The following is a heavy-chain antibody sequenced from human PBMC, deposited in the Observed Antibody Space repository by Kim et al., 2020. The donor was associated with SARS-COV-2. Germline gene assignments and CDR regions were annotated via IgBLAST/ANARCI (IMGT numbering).Heavy chain of an antibody. V-gene: IGHV7-4-1*02. J-gene: IGHJ4*02. Sequence: TNTGNPTYAQGFTGRFVFSLDTSVSTAYLQISSLKAEDTAMYYCARDTEYWGQGTLVTVSS. CDR3: ARDTEY. CDR2: TNTGNP.